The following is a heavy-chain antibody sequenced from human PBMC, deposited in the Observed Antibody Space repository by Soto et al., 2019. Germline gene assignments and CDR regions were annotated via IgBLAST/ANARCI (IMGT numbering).Heavy chain of an antibody. D-gene: IGHD3-9*01. CDR3: ARDADWAFGY. CDR2: IFVTSTPI. J-gene: IGHJ4*02. V-gene: IGHV3-48*04. Sequence: EVPLVESGGGLVQPGGSLRLSFVASGFSFSSYSMVWVRQAPGKGLEWISYIFVTSTPIYYADSVKGRFTVSRDNTQNSLFLLMNSLRAEDTAIYYCARDADWAFGYWGQGTLVTVPS. CDR1: GFSFSSYS.